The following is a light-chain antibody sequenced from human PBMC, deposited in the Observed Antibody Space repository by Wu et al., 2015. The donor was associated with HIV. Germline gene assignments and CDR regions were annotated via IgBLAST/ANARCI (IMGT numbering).Light chain of an antibody. V-gene: IGKV3-20*01. CDR2: GAS. Sequence: EIVLTQSPGTLSLSPGERVTLFCRASQSISSTYLAWYQHKPRQAPRLLVYGASSRATGIPDRFNGSGSGTDFSLTIGRLEPEDFAVYFCQHYGRSVTFGGGTKVEI. CDR1: QSISSTY. J-gene: IGKJ4*01. CDR3: QHYGRSVT.